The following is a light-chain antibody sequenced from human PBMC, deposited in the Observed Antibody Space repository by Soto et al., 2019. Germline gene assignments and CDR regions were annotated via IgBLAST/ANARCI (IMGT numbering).Light chain of an antibody. CDR2: GAS. J-gene: IGKJ1*01. Sequence: EIVITQSAATLSVSPGERATLSCRASQRVSSNLAWYQQRPGQAPRLLIYGASTRATGIPARFSGSGSGTEFTLTISSLQPDDFAPYYCQQYNSYSWTFGQGTKLDI. V-gene: IGKV3-15*01. CDR3: QQYNSYSWT. CDR1: QRVSSN.